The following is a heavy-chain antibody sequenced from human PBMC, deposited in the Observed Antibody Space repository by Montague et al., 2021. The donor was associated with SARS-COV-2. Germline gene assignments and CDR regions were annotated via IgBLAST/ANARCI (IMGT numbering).Heavy chain of an antibody. V-gene: IGHV4-59*02. CDR3: ARGGATYYYDTIGYVNAFEN. CDR2: IYNNEYT. Sequence: SETLSLTCTVSGDSVRTDNCSWIWHPPGTGMELFGNIYNNEYTNYNPTLNRRVPITVATSTDQFTLTLSSVTAAATAVYFCARGGATYYYDTIGYVNAFENWGQGTMVTVSS. J-gene: IGHJ3*02. D-gene: IGHD3-22*01. CDR1: GDSVRTDN.